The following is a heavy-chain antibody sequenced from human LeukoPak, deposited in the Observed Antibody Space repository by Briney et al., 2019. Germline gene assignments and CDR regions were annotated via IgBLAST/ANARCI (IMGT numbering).Heavy chain of an antibody. D-gene: IGHD3-9*01. V-gene: IGHV3-23*01. CDR2: ISGSDST. CDR1: GFTFSSYA. J-gene: IGHJ4*02. CDR3: AKGVRFLDWWILDY. Sequence: PEGSLRLSCAASGFTFSSYAMSWVRQAPGKGLEWVSAISGSDSTYYADSVKGRFTISRDNSKNTLYLQMNSLRAEDTAIYYCAKGVRFLDWWILDYWGQGSLVTVSS.